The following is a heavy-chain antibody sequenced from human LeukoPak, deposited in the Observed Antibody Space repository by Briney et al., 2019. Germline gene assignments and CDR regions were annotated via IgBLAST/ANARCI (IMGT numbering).Heavy chain of an antibody. V-gene: IGHV1-18*01. CDR1: GYTFTNYG. CDR2: ISAYNGNT. Sequence: ASVKVSCKASGYTFTNYGITWVRQAPGQGLEWMGWISAYNGNTNYAQKLQGRVTMTTDTSTSTAYMELRSLRSDDTAVYYCARVRPYYDSSGYYSLDFDYWGQGTLVTVSS. J-gene: IGHJ4*02. CDR3: ARVRPYYDSSGYYSLDFDY. D-gene: IGHD3-22*01.